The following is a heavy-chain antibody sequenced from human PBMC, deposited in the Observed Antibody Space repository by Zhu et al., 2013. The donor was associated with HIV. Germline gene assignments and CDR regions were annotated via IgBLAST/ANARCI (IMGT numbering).Heavy chain of an antibody. J-gene: IGHJ6*02. V-gene: IGHV1-3*01. CDR2: INAGNGNT. CDR3: ARASPTVTTPGFYYYYYGMDV. CDR1: GYTFTSYA. Sequence: QVQLVQSGAEVKKPGASVKVSCKASGYTFTSYAMHWVRQAPGQRLEWMGWINAGNGNTKYSQKFQGRVTITRDTSASTAYMELSSLRSEDTAVYYCARASPTVTTPGFYYYYYGMDVWGQGTTVTVSS. D-gene: IGHD4-17*01.